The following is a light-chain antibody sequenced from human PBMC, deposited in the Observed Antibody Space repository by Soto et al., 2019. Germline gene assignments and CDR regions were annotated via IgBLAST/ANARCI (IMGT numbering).Light chain of an antibody. CDR3: TSYTSNNTPV. J-gene: IGLJ1*01. CDR1: SSDVGGYNY. CDR2: EVS. V-gene: IGLV2-14*01. Sequence: QSALTQPASVSGSPGQAITISCTGTSSDVGGYNYVSLYQQHPGKAPKLMIYEVSNRPSGVSDRFSDSKSANTASLTISGLQAEDEADYYCTSYTSNNTPVFGTGTKVTVL.